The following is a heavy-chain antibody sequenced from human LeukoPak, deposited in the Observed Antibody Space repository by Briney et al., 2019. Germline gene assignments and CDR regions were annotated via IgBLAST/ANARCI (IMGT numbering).Heavy chain of an antibody. CDR1: GFTFSSYA. V-gene: IGHV3-23*01. D-gene: IGHD2-2*01. J-gene: IGHJ6*02. CDR2: ISGSGGST. Sequence: GGSLRLSCAASGFTFSSYAMSWVRQAPGKGLEWVSAISGSGGSTYYADSVKGRFTISRDNSKNTLYLQMNSLRAEDTAVYYCAKGGCTRCYPQNYGMDVWGQGTTVTVSS. CDR3: AKGGCTRCYPQNYGMDV.